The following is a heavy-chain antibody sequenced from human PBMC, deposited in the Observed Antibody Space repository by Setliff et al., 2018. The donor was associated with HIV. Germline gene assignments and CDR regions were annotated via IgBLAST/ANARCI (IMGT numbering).Heavy chain of an antibody. CDR2: IRSKAYGGTT. Sequence: GESLKISCTASGFTFGDYAMSWVRQAPGKGLEWVGFIRSKAYGGTTQYAASVKGRFIISRDDSKSTAYLQMNSLKTEDTGVYYCTREAHDFLSGYLSGWCFDLWGRGTLVTVSS. V-gene: IGHV3-49*04. CDR3: TREAHDFLSGYLSGWCFDL. J-gene: IGHJ2*01. D-gene: IGHD3-3*01. CDR1: GFTFGDYA.